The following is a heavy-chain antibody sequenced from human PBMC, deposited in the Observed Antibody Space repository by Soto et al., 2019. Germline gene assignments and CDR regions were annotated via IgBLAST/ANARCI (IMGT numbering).Heavy chain of an antibody. CDR2: INPNSGGT. Sequence: QVQLVQSGAEVKKPGASVKVSCKASGYTFTGYYMHWVRQAPGQGLEWMGWINPNSGGTNYAQKFQGRVTMTRDTSISTAYMELSRLRSDDTAVYYCARNLYDILTGRPYYFDYWGQGTLVTVSS. J-gene: IGHJ4*02. CDR3: ARNLYDILTGRPYYFDY. CDR1: GYTFTGYY. D-gene: IGHD3-9*01. V-gene: IGHV1-2*02.